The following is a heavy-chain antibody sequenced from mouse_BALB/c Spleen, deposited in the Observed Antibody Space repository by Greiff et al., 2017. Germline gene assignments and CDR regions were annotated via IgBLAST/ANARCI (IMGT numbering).Heavy chain of an antibody. Sequence: VQLQQSGPELVKPGASVKISCKASGYTFTDYNMHWVKQSHGKSLEWIGYIYPYNGGTGYNQKFKSKATLTVDNSSSTAYMELRSLTSEDSAVYYCARAVPYAMDYWGQGTSVTVSS. J-gene: IGHJ4*01. CDR1: GYTFTDYN. D-gene: IGHD3-3*01. V-gene: IGHV1S29*02. CDR3: ARAVPYAMDY. CDR2: IYPYNGGT.